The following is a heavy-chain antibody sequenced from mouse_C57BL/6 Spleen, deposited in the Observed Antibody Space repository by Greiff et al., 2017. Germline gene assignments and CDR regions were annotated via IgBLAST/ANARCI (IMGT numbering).Heavy chain of an antibody. D-gene: IGHD3-2*02. CDR3: ARASSGRDYAMDY. J-gene: IGHJ4*01. CDR1: GYTFTSYW. CDR2: IYPGSGST. Sequence: VKLQQPGAELVKPGASVKMSCKASGYTFTSYWITWVKQRPGQGLEWIGDIYPGSGSTNYNEKFKSKATLTVDPSSSTAYMQLSSLTSEDSAVYYCARASSGRDYAMDYWGQGTSVTVSP. V-gene: IGHV1-55*01.